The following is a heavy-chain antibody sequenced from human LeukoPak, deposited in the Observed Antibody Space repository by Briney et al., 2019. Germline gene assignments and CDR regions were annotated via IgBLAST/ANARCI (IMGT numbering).Heavy chain of an antibody. CDR3: ARAYSSSGLDYYYYYMDV. CDR1: GFTFSSYG. D-gene: IGHD6-6*01. CDR2: IRYDGSNK. V-gene: IGHV3-30*02. J-gene: IGHJ6*03. Sequence: GGSLRLSCAASGFTFSSYGMHWVRQAPGKGLEWVAFIRYDGSNKYYADSVKGRFTISRDNAKNSLYLQMNSLRAEDTAVYYCARAYSSSGLDYYYYYMDVWGKGTTVTVSS.